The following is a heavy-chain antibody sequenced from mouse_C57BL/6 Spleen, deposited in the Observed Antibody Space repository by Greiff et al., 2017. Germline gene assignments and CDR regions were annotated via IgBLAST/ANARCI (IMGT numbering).Heavy chain of an antibody. J-gene: IGHJ4*01. Sequence: VQLQQPGAELVKPGASVKMSCKASGYTFTSYWITWVKQRPGQGLEWIGDIYPGSGSTNYNEKFKSKATLTVDTSSSTAYMQLSSLTSEDSAVYYCAREDDYAPYAMDYWGQGTSVTVSS. D-gene: IGHD2-13*01. V-gene: IGHV1-55*01. CDR2: IYPGSGST. CDR1: GYTFTSYW. CDR3: AREDDYAPYAMDY.